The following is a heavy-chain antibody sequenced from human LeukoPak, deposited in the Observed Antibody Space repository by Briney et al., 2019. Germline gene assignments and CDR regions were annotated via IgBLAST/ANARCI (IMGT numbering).Heavy chain of an antibody. J-gene: IGHJ4*02. CDR1: GYTFTSYY. CDR3: ASSTGRLAAQTY. V-gene: IGHV1-46*01. CDR2: INPSGGST. Sequence: GASVKVSCKASGYTFTSYYIHWVRQAPGQGLEWMGKINPSGGSTTYAQKFQGRVTMTRDTSTSTVYMELSSLRSDDTAVYYCASSTGRLAAQTYWGQGTLVTVSS. D-gene: IGHD2-15*01.